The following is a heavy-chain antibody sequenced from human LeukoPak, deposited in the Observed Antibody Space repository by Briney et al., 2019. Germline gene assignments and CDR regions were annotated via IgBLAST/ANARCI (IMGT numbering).Heavy chain of an antibody. CDR3: AREVDRSFGY. CDR2: INQETSET. V-gene: IGHV3-7*01. D-gene: IGHD2-15*01. J-gene: IGHJ4*02. Sequence: GGSLRLSCAASGFSFSSYWMSWVRQAPGKGPEWVANINQETSETYYVDSVRGRFTISRDNAERSLYLQMDSLRVDDTAVYYCAREVDRSFGYWGQGTLVTVSS. CDR1: GFSFSSYW.